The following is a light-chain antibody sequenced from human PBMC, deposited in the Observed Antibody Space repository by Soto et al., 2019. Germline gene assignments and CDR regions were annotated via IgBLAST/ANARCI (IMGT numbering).Light chain of an antibody. CDR2: DVS. V-gene: IGLV2-11*01. CDR1: SSDVGGYND. Sequence: QSVLTQPRSVSGSPGQSVTISCTGTSSDVGGYNDVSWYQQHPGKAPKLMIYDVSRRPSGVPDRFSGSKSGNTASLTISGLQAEDEADYYFCSYAGRYTFDFRTGTKVTVL. CDR3: CSYAGRYTFD. J-gene: IGLJ1*01.